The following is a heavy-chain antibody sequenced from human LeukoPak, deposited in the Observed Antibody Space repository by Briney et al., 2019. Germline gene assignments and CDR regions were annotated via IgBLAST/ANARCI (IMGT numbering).Heavy chain of an antibody. CDR2: IIPIFGTA. Sequence: SVKVSCKASGGTFSSYAISWVRQAPGQGLEWLGGIIPIFGTANYAQKFQGRVTITADESTSTAYMELSSLRSEDTAVYYCARVGRYSSSWGDDAFDIWGQGTMVTVSS. D-gene: IGHD6-13*01. V-gene: IGHV1-69*13. J-gene: IGHJ3*02. CDR3: ARVGRYSSSWGDDAFDI. CDR1: GGTFSSYA.